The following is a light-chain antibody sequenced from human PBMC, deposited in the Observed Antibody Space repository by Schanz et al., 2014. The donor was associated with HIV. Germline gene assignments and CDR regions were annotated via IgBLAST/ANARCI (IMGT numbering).Light chain of an antibody. V-gene: IGLV2-8*01. J-gene: IGLJ3*02. CDR2: EVS. CDR3: CSYAATSNVL. Sequence: QSALTQPPSASGSPGQSVTISCTGTSSDVGGYNYVSWYQQHPGKAPKLMIYEVSKRPSGVPDRFSGSKSGNTASLTVSGLQAEDEADYYCCSYAATSNVLFGGGTKVTVL. CDR1: SSDVGGYNY.